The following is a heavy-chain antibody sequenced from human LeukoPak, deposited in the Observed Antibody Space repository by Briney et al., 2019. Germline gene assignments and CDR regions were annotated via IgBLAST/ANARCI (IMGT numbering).Heavy chain of an antibody. CDR2: INHSGST. CDR3: AARGYDSSGYPKGSDY. Sequence: SETLSLTCAVYGGSFSGYYWSWIRQPPGEGLEWIGEINHSGSTNYNPSLKSRITISVDTSKNQFSLKLSSVTAADTAVYYCAARGYDSSGYPKGSDYWGQGTLVTVSS. V-gene: IGHV4-34*01. CDR1: GGSFSGYY. J-gene: IGHJ4*02. D-gene: IGHD3-22*01.